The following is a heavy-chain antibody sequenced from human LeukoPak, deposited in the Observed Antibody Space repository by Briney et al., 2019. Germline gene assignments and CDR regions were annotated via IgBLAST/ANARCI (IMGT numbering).Heavy chain of an antibody. CDR2: ITHTGST. J-gene: IGHJ3*02. Sequence: SETLSLTCTVSGGSFSGFYWTWIRQPPGKGLEWIGEITHTGSTNYHPSLMSRVTIPVDTSKNQFSLKLSSVTAADTTVYYCARGAPGRDDGLDIWGQGTMVTVSS. D-gene: IGHD5-24*01. CDR1: GGSFSGFY. CDR3: ARGAPGRDDGLDI. V-gene: IGHV4-34*01.